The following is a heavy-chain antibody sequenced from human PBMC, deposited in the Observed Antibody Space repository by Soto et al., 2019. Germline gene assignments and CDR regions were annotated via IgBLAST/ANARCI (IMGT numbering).Heavy chain of an antibody. J-gene: IGHJ3*02. CDR1: GYPVTAYY. Sequence: QLHLVQSGAVVKKPGASVTVSCSASGYPVTAYYMHWVRQAPGRGLEWMGGINPATGAAKYTQTFQGRVTMTRDTSTSTVFMELGGLTSEDTAVFYCARGGGVGVAGSAAFDMWGQGTLVTGSS. CDR3: ARGGGVGVAGSAAFDM. D-gene: IGHD3-3*01. CDR2: INPATGAA. V-gene: IGHV1-2*02.